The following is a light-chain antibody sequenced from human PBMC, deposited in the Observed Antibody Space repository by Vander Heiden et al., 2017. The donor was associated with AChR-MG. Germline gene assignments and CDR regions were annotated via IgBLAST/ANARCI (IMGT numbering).Light chain of an antibody. CDR1: QGISNS. J-gene: IGKJ1*01. Sequence: DIQMTQSPSSLSASLGDRVTITCRASQGISNSLAWYQQKPGKVPELLIYSASTLQSGVPSRFSGSGSGTDFTLTISSLQPEDVATYYCRIVNSDPWTFGQGTKVEVK. V-gene: IGKV1-27*01. CDR2: SAS. CDR3: RIVNSDPWT.